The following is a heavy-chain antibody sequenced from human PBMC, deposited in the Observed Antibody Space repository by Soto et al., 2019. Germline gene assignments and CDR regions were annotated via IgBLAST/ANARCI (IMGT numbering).Heavy chain of an antibody. Sequence: SETLSPTCDVSGASISSYYWSWIRQPPGKGLEWIGYIYYSGNTNYTPSLKSRVTMSVDTSKNQFSLNLTSVTAADTAVYFCARASYGSGNYYAPYYFYAMDVWGHGTTVTVSS. D-gene: IGHD3-10*01. J-gene: IGHJ6*02. V-gene: IGHV4-59*01. CDR3: ARASYGSGNYYAPYYFYAMDV. CDR1: GASISSYY. CDR2: IYYSGNT.